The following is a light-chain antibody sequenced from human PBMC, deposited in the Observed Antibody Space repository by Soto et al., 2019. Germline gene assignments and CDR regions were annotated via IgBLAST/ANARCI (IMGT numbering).Light chain of an antibody. CDR1: SSDVGAYDY. J-gene: IGLJ1*01. Sequence: QSVLTQPASVSGSPGQSITISCTGTSSDVGAYDYVSWYQQHPDKAPKLMIYEVSNRPSGVSNRFSGSKSVNTATLTISGLQTEDEVDYYCSSYTSSSTRVFGTGTKVTVL. CDR2: EVS. V-gene: IGLV2-14*03. CDR3: SSYTSSSTRV.